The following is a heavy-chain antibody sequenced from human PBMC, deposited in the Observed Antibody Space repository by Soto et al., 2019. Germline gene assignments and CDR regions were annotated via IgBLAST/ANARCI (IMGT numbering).Heavy chain of an antibody. V-gene: IGHV1-2*02. J-gene: IGHJ4*02. D-gene: IGHD5-12*01. CDR2: LNPNSGVT. CDR1: GYTFIDYY. CDR3: ARGEVATITNFAY. Sequence: QVQLVQSGAEVKKPGASVKVSCKASGYTFIDYYMHWVRQAPGQGLEWMGWLNPNSGVTNFAQKFQGRVTVTRDTSIGTAYMELTSLRSDDTAVYSCARGEVATITNFAYWGQGTLVTVSS.